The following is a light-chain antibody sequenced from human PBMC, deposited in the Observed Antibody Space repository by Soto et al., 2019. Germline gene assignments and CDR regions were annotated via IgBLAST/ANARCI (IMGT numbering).Light chain of an antibody. J-gene: IGLJ1*01. CDR2: EVS. V-gene: IGLV2-23*02. CDR3: SSYAGSSTYPYV. Sequence: QSALTQPASVSGSPGQSITISCNGTSSDVGSYNFVSWYQQHPGKGPKLMIYEVSKRPSGVSNRFSGSKSGNTASLTISGLQAEDEADYYCSSYAGSSTYPYVFGTGTKLTVL. CDR1: SSDVGSYNF.